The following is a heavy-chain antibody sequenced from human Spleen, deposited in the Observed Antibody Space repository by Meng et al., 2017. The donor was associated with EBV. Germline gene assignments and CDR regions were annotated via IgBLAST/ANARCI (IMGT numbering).Heavy chain of an antibody. Sequence: VWLAAMEVRKLLDAVNDSVKPLGYPFRTDGISWVGQAHVQGLEWMGWISGDMGDKNYAQKFKGRVPVTTDTSTSTGYMELRSLRSDDTDLYYCVREVRGAEAGSKIVHWFDPWGQGTLVTVSS. D-gene: IGHD6-13*01. CDR3: VREVRGAEAGSKIVHWFDP. CDR2: ISGDMGDK. CDR1: GYPFRTDG. V-gene: IGHV1-18*01. J-gene: IGHJ5*02.